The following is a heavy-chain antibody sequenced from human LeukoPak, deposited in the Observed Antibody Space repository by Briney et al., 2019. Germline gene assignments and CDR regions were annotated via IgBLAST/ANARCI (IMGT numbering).Heavy chain of an antibody. CDR3: AKEIRPNDY. J-gene: IGHJ4*02. Sequence: PGGSLRLSCAASGFTFSSYAMNWVRQPPGKGLEWLSSISISGDKILYADSVKGRFTISRDNSKNTLYLQMNSLRDEDTAVYYCAKEIRPNDYWGQGTLVIVSS. V-gene: IGHV3-23*01. CDR2: ISISGDKI. CDR1: GFTFSSYA.